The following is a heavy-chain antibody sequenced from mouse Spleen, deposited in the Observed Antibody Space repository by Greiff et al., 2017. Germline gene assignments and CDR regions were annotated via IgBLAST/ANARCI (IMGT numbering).Heavy chain of an antibody. CDR1: GYTFTSYW. J-gene: IGHJ4*01. Sequence: QVQLQQPGAELVRPGSSVKLSCKASGYTFTSYWMHCVKQRPIQGLEWIGNIDPSDSETHYNQKFKDKATLTVDKSSSTAYMQLSSLTSEDSAVYYCARRVALYYAMDYWGQGTSVTVSS. D-gene: IGHD1-1*02. CDR3: ARRVALYYAMDY. CDR2: IDPSDSET. V-gene: IGHV1-52*01.